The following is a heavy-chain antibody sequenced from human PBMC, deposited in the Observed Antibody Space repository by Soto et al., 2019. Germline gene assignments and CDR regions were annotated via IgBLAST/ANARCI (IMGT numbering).Heavy chain of an antibody. D-gene: IGHD6-19*01. CDR1: GDSISSGGSC. CDR2: IYHSGTS. CDR3: ARGLGSSGWYSPWDAFDI. V-gene: IGHV4-30-2*01. Sequence: PSETLSLTCAVSGDSISSGGSCWSWIRQPPGKGLEWIGYIYHSGTSFYNPSLKSRVTISVDKSKNSLYLQMNSLRAEDTAVYYCARGLGSSGWYSPWDAFDIGGQGTMVTVSS. J-gene: IGHJ3*02.